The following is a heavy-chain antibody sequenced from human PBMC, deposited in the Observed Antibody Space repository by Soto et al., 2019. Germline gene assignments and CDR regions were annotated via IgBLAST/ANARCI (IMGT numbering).Heavy chain of an antibody. Sequence: GGSLRLSCAASGFTFSSYWMSWVHQAPGKGLEWVANIKQDGSEKYYVDSVKGRFTISRDNAKNSLYLQMNSLRAEDTAVCYCARVSYYDSSGSASYYYYYGMDVWGQGTTVTVSS. CDR3: ARVSYYDSSGSASYYYYYGMDV. CDR2: IKQDGSEK. J-gene: IGHJ6*02. CDR1: GFTFSSYW. D-gene: IGHD3-22*01. V-gene: IGHV3-7*01.